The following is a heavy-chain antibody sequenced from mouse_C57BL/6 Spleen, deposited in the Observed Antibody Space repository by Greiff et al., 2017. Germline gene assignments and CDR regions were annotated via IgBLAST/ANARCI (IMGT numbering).Heavy chain of an antibody. Sequence: EADGGLVQPKGSLKLSCAASGFSFNTYAMNWVRQAPGKGLEWVARIRSKSNNYATYYADSVKDRFTISRDDSESMLYLQMNNLKTEDTAMYYCVRQGRESWYFDVWGTGTTVTVSS. D-gene: IGHD1-3*01. CDR1: GFSFNTYA. V-gene: IGHV10-1*01. CDR2: IRSKSNNYAT. J-gene: IGHJ1*03. CDR3: VRQGRESWYFDV.